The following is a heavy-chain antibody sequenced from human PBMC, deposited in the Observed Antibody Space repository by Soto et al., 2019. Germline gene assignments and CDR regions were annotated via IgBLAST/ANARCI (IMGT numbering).Heavy chain of an antibody. V-gene: IGHV3-7*01. Sequence: EVQLVESGGGLVQPGGSLRLSCVDSGFTFSSYWMSWVRQAPVKGLEWVGNIKQDGSEENYVDSVKGRFTISRDNAKNSIYLQMSSLRAEDTAVYYCARIAASGRGGDVWGQGTTVVVSS. CDR1: GFTFSSYW. CDR2: IKQDGSEE. CDR3: ARIAASGRGGDV. J-gene: IGHJ6*02. D-gene: IGHD3-10*01.